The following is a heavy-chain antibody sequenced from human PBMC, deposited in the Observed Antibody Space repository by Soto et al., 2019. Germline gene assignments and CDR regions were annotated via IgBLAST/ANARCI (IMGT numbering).Heavy chain of an antibody. CDR2: ISGSGGST. J-gene: IGHJ6*03. V-gene: IGHV3-23*01. D-gene: IGHD4-17*01. CDR1: GFTFSSYA. CDR3: AKDLDHDYDYYYYYMDV. Sequence: GGSLRHSCAASGFTFSSYAMSWVRQAPGKGLEWVSAISGSGGSTYYADSVKGRFTISRDNSKNTLYLQMNSLRAEDTAVYYCAKDLDHDYDYYYYYMDVWGKGTTVTVSS.